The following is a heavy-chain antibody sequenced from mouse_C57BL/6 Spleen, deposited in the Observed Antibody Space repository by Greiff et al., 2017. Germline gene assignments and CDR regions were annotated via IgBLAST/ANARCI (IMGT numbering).Heavy chain of an antibody. D-gene: IGHD1-1*01. Sequence: QVQLQQPGAELVKPGASVKVSCKASGYTFTSYWMHWVKQRPGQGLEWIGRIHPSDSDTNYNQKFKGKATLTVDKSSSTAYMQLSSLTSEDSAVYNCAIEGITTVDYYAMDYWGQGTSVTVSS. V-gene: IGHV1-74*01. J-gene: IGHJ4*01. CDR2: IHPSDSDT. CDR3: AIEGITTVDYYAMDY. CDR1: GYTFTSYW.